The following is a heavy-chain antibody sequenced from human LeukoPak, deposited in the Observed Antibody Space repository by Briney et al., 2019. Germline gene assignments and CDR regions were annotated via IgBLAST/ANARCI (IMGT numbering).Heavy chain of an antibody. CDR3: SRFTYCSGGSCCFDP. V-gene: IGHV3-49*04. Sequence: PGGSLRLSCTASGFTFGDYAMSWVRQAPGKGPEWIGFITSKAYGGTTEYAASVKGRFTISRDDSKNIAYLQMNSLKTEDTAVYYCSRFTYCSGGSCCFDPWGQGTLVTVSS. D-gene: IGHD2-15*01. J-gene: IGHJ5*02. CDR2: ITSKAYGGTT. CDR1: GFTFGDYA.